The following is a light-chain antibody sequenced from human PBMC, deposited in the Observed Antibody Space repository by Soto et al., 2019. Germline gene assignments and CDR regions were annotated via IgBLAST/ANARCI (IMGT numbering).Light chain of an antibody. CDR3: SSYTSSNSYV. J-gene: IGLJ1*01. CDR2: DVS. V-gene: IGLV2-14*03. CDR1: SSDVGGYNY. Sequence: QSALTQPASVSGSPGQSITISCTGTSSDVGGYNYVSWYQQHPVKAPRLMIYDVSNRPSGVSNRFSGSKSGNTASLTISGLQAEDEADYYCSSYTSSNSYVFGTGTKVTVL.